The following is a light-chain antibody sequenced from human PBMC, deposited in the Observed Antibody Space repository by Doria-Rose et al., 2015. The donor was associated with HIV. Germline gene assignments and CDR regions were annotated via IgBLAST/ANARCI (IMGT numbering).Light chain of an antibody. CDR2: DGS. J-gene: IGKJ1*01. Sequence: TQSPGTLSLSPGVRATLSCRASQSFSSTYLAWYQQKPGQAPSLLSYDGSTRPTSIADRFSASGSGTDFTLTINRLEPEDFALYYCRQYGTTWTFGQGTKVEI. V-gene: IGKV3-20*01. CDR3: RQYGTTWT. CDR1: QSFSSTY.